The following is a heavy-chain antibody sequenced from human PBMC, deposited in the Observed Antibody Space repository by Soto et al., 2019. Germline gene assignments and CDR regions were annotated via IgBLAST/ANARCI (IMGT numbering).Heavy chain of an antibody. CDR2: ISWNSGSI. Sequence: EVPLVESGGGLVQPGRSLRLSCAASGFTFDDYAMHWVRQAPGKGLEWVSGISWNSGSIGYADSVKGRFTISRDNAKNSLYLQMNSLRAEDTALYYCAKEGGYCSGGSCYSLDYWGQGTLVTVSS. J-gene: IGHJ4*02. D-gene: IGHD2-15*01. V-gene: IGHV3-9*01. CDR1: GFTFDDYA. CDR3: AKEGGYCSGGSCYSLDY.